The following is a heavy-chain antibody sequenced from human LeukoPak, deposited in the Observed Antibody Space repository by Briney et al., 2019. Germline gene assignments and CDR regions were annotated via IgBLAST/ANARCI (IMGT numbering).Heavy chain of an antibody. CDR2: IYTSGST. CDR1: GGSISSGSYY. J-gene: IGHJ3*02. CDR3: ASEYRSHDAFDI. Sequence: SETLSLTCTVSGGSISSGSYYWSWIRQPAGKGLEWIGRIYTSGSTNYNPSLKSRVTISVDTSKNQFSLKLSSVTAADTAVYYCASEYRSHDAFDIWGQGTMVTVSS. D-gene: IGHD2-15*01. V-gene: IGHV4-61*02.